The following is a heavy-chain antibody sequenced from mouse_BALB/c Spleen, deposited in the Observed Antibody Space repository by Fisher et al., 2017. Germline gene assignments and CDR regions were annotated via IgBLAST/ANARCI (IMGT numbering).Heavy chain of an antibody. J-gene: IGHJ4*01. V-gene: IGHV1-77*01. D-gene: IGHD2-10*02. Sequence: DKFKGKATLTADKSSSTAYMQLSSLTSEDSAVYFCARSGYGNYYAMDYWGQGTSVTVSS. CDR3: ARSGYGNYYAMDY.